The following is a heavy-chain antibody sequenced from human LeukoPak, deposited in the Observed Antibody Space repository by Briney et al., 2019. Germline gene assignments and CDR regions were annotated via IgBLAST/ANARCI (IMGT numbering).Heavy chain of an antibody. CDR2: TYHRSTWYD. D-gene: IGHD6-13*01. CDR3: TREVAGTGGSDY. J-gene: IGHJ4*02. CDR1: GDSVSSNNAA. V-gene: IGHV6-1*01. Sequence: SQTLSLTCAISGDSVSSNNAAWNWIRQSPSRGLEWLGRTYHRSTWYDDYVVSVRSRLTITPDISKNQVSLQLNSVTPEDTAVYYCTREVAGTGGSDYWGQGITVTVSS.